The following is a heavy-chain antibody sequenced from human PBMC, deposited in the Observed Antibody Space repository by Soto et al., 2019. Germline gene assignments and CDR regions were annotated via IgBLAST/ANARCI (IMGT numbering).Heavy chain of an antibody. Sequence: SETLSLTCTVSGGSISSYYWSWIRQPPGKGLEWIGYIYYSGSTNYNPSLKSRVTMSVDTSKNQFSLKLSSVTAADTAVYYCARRSRYGGKRYYYYGMDVWGQGTTVTVSS. J-gene: IGHJ6*02. D-gene: IGHD2-15*01. CDR2: IYYSGST. V-gene: IGHV4-59*08. CDR1: GGSISSYY. CDR3: ARRSRYGGKRYYYYGMDV.